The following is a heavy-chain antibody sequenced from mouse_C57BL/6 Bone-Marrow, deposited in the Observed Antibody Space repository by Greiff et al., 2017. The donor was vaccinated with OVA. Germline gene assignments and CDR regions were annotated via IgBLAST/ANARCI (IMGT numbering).Heavy chain of an antibody. D-gene: IGHD2-1*01. J-gene: IGHJ1*03. V-gene: IGHV14-3*01. CDR2: IDPANGNT. CDR1: GFNIKNTY. CDR3: AFLLGHNWYFDV. Sequence: EVQLQQSVAELVRPGASVKLSCTASGFNIKNTYMHWVKQRPEQGLEWIGSIDPANGNTKYAPKYQGKATITADTSSNTAYLQHSSLTSVDTALYSWAFLLGHNWYFDVWGTGHTVTASS.